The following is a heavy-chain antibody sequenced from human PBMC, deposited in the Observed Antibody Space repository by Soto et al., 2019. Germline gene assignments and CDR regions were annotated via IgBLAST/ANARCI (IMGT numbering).Heavy chain of an antibody. CDR2: TYYRSNWRH. CDR1: GDSVSRHTPA. V-gene: IGHV6-1*01. Sequence: SQTLSLTFAISGDSVSRHTPAWNWIRSSPSRGLEWLGRTYYRSNWRHDYAVSVKSRITVNPDTSKNHFSLQLNSVTPDDTAVYYCARGVAGTGFDLWGQGTLVTVSS. CDR3: ARGVAGTGFDL. D-gene: IGHD6-19*01. J-gene: IGHJ4*02.